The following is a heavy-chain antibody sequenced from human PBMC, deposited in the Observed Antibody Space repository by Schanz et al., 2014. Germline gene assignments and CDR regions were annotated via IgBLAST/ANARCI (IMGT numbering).Heavy chain of an antibody. CDR1: GFTFSSYW. CDR3: ARPALLFGDNYFDP. V-gene: IGHV3-74*01. D-gene: IGHD3-10*02. J-gene: IGHJ5*02. Sequence: EVQLVESGGGLVQPGGSLRLSCAASGFTFSSYWMHWVRQVPGKGLVWVSRIKSDGSSTSYADSVKGRFTISRDNAKNTRSLQMNSLRAEDAAVYYCARPALLFGDNYFDPWGQGTLVTVSS. CDR2: IKSDGSST.